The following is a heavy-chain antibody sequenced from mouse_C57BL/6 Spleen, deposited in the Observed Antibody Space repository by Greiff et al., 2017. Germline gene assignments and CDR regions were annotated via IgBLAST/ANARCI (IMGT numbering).Heavy chain of an antibody. CDR1: GFTFSSYA. CDR3: TRALDYYGSSAFDY. V-gene: IGHV5-9-1*02. J-gene: IGHJ2*01. Sequence: EVKLVESGEGLVKPGGSLKLSCAASGFTFSSYAMSWVRQTPEKRLEWVAYISSGGDYIYYADTVKGRFTISRDNARNTLYLQMSSLKSEDTAMYYCTRALDYYGSSAFDYWGRDTTLTVSS. D-gene: IGHD1-1*01. CDR2: ISSGGDYI.